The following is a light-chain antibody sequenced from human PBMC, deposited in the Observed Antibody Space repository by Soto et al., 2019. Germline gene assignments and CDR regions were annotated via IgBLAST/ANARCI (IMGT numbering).Light chain of an antibody. CDR1: SGHSNYA. CDR3: QTWGSGIVV. V-gene: IGLV4-69*01. Sequence: QLVLTQSPSAFASLGASVKLTCTLSSGHSNYAIAWHQQQSEKGPRYLMKLNSDGSHSKGDGIPDRFSGSSSGAERYLTISSLQSEDEADYYCQTWGSGIVVFGGGTKLTVL. J-gene: IGLJ2*01. CDR2: LNSDGSH.